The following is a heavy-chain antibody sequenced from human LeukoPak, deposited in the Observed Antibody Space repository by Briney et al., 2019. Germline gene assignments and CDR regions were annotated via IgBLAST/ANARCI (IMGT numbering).Heavy chain of an antibody. Sequence: GVPLTLPCTVSGFTFSDYHTRWTPHSPGKALECVSYIISSGSTIYYADSVKGRFTISRDNAKNSLYLQMNSLRAEDTAVYYCARAPGIAVAVTRYYYGMDVWGQGTTVTVSS. V-gene: IGHV3-11*01. CDR3: ARAPGIAVAVTRYYYGMDV. D-gene: IGHD6-19*01. CDR2: IISSGSTI. CDR1: GFTFSDYH. J-gene: IGHJ6*02.